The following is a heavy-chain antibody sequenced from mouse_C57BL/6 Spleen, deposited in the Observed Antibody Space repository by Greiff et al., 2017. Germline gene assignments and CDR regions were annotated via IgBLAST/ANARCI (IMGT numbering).Heavy chain of an antibody. CDR1: GYTFTDYN. Sequence: VQLQQSGAELMKPGASVKIPCKASGYTFTDYNMDWVKQSHGKSLEWIGDINPNNGGTIYNQKFKGKATLTVDKSSSTAYMELRSLTSEDTAVYYCAREGLRGSFDYWGQGTTLTVSS. J-gene: IGHJ2*01. D-gene: IGHD2-4*01. CDR3: AREGLRGSFDY. V-gene: IGHV1-18*01. CDR2: INPNNGGT.